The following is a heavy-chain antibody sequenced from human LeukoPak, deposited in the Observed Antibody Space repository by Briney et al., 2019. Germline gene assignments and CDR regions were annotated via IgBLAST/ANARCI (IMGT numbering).Heavy chain of an antibody. CDR3: ARDPYSSSSFDY. CDR2: ISRSGSTI. D-gene: IGHD6-6*01. CDR1: GFTFSSYS. Sequence: PGGSLRLSCAASGFTFSSYSMNWVRQAPGKGLEWVSYISRSGSTIYYADSVKGRFTISRDNAKNSVYLQMNSLRAEDTAVYYRARDPYSSSSFDYWGQGTLVTVSS. V-gene: IGHV3-48*01. J-gene: IGHJ4*02.